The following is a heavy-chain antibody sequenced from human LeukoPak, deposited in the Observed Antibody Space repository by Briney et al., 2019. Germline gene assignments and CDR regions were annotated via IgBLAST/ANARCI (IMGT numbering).Heavy chain of an antibody. CDR2: IYSNDNT. D-gene: IGHD6-13*01. CDR3: AGVSKSATTGTVLDY. J-gene: IGHJ4*02. CDR1: GFTVSNNY. V-gene: IGHV3-53*01. Sequence: GGPLRLSCAASGFTVSNNYMSWVRQATGKGLDWVSLIYSNDNTYYADPVKGRFTISRDNSKTTLYLQMNSLRAEDTAVYYCAGVSKSATTGTVLDYWGQGTLVTVSS.